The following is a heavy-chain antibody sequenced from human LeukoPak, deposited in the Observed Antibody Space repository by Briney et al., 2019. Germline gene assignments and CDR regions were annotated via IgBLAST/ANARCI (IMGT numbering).Heavy chain of an antibody. Sequence: PGGSLRLSCAASGFTFSSYAMHWVRQAPGKGLEWVAVISYDGSNKYYADSVKGRFTISRDNSKNTLYLQMNSLRAEDTAVYYCARVGYCSGGSCEIGLGYYYGMDVWGQGTTVTVSS. J-gene: IGHJ6*02. V-gene: IGHV3-30*04. CDR2: ISYDGSNK. D-gene: IGHD2-15*01. CDR3: ARVGYCSGGSCEIGLGYYYGMDV. CDR1: GFTFSSYA.